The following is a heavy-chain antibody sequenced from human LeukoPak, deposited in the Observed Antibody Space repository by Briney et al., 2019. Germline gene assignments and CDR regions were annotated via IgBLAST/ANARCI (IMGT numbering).Heavy chain of an antibody. CDR2: IYTSGST. D-gene: IGHD6-13*01. Sequence: SETLSLTCTVSGGSISSYYWSWIRQPAGKGLEWIGRIYTSGSTNYNPSLKSRVTISVDTSKNQFSLKLSSVTAADTAVYYCARDGAAAVPYNWFDPWGQGTLVTVSS. CDR3: ARDGAAAVPYNWFDP. V-gene: IGHV4-4*07. CDR1: GGSISSYY. J-gene: IGHJ5*02.